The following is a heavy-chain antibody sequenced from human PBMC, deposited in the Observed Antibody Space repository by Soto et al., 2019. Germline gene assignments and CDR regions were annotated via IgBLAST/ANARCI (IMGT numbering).Heavy chain of an antibody. CDR3: ARGDYYGSGSRRPDYYYYGMDV. V-gene: IGHV1-69*13. D-gene: IGHD3-10*01. Sequence: SVKVSCKASGGTFSSYAMSWVRQAPGQGLEWMGGIIPIFGTANYAQKFQGRVTITADESTSTAYMELSSLRSEDTDVYYCARGDYYGSGSRRPDYYYYGMDVWGPGTPVTVSS. J-gene: IGHJ6*02. CDR1: GGTFSSYA. CDR2: IIPIFGTA.